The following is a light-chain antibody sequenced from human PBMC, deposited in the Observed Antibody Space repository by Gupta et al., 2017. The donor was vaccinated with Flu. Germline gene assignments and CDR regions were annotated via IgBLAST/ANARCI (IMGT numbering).Light chain of an antibody. J-gene: IGLJ2*01. CDR2: DKS. CDR3: RPYTGSGIRA. CDR1: SGTVGASNY. V-gene: IGLV8-61*01. Sequence: VTITGELTSGTVGASNYHGWYQQQPGQPPHPLIFDKSTRSAGVPNRFSGSKVGNTAALTITGTQAEDEADYYCRPYTGSGIRAFGGGTKLTVL.